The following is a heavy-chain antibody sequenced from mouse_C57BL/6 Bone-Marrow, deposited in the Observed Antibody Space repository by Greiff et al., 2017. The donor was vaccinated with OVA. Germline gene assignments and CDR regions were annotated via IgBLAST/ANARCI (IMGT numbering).Heavy chain of an antibody. CDR3: ARSRGWGYALAY. J-gene: IGHJ3*01. D-gene: IGHD2-2*01. CDR1: GYAFSSYW. Sequence: VHLVESGAELVKPGASVKISCKASGYAFSSYWMNWVKQRPGKGLEWIGQIYPGDGDTNYNGKFKGKATLTADKSSSTAYMQLSSLTSEDSAVYFCARSRGWGYALAYWGQGTLVTVSA. CDR2: IYPGDGDT. V-gene: IGHV1-80*01.